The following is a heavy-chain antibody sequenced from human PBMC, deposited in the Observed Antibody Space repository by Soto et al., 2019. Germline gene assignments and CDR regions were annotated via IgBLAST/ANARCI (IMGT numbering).Heavy chain of an antibody. D-gene: IGHD6-19*01. Sequence: QVQLVESGGGVVQPGRSLRLSCAASGFTFSSYGMHWVRQAPGKGLEWVAVISYDGSNKYYADSVKGRFTISRENSKNTLYLQMNSLRAEDTAVYYCAKDHGQWLEGYYYYYYGMDVWGQGTTVTVSS. CDR2: ISYDGSNK. CDR3: AKDHGQWLEGYYYYYYGMDV. V-gene: IGHV3-30*18. J-gene: IGHJ6*02. CDR1: GFTFSSYG.